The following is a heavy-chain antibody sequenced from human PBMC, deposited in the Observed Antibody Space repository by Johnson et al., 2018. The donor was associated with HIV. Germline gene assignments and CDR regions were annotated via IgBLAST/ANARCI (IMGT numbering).Heavy chain of an antibody. CDR3: ARAGDYDVLTGSLLRGTFDV. V-gene: IGHV3-13*01. CDR2: IDTAGDT. J-gene: IGHJ3*01. Sequence: VQLVESGGGLVHPGGSLRLSCAASGFTFSSYDMHWVRQTTGKGLEWVSVIDTAGDTFYPGSVKGRFTISRANAKNSLYLQMNSLRAGDTGVYYCARAGDYDVLTGSLLRGTFDVWGQGTMVTVSS. CDR1: GFTFSSYD. D-gene: IGHD3-9*01.